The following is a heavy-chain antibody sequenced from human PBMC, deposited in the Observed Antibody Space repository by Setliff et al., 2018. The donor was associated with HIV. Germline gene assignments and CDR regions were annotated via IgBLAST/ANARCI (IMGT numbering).Heavy chain of an antibody. D-gene: IGHD6-13*01. J-gene: IGHJ5*02. Sequence: SETLSLTCAVSGYSISSGYYWGWIRQPPGKGLEWIGSIYHSGSTYYNPSLKSRVTRSLDTSKNQSSLKLSSVTAADTAVYYCARDIQAAGTGWFDPWGQGTLVTVSS. CDR3: ARDIQAAGTGWFDP. CDR1: GYSISSGYY. V-gene: IGHV4-38-2*02. CDR2: IYHSGST.